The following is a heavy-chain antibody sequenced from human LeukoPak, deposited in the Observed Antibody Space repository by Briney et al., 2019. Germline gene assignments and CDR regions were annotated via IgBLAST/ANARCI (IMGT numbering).Heavy chain of an antibody. D-gene: IGHD3-10*01. J-gene: IGHJ4*02. CDR1: GFTFTDYY. CDR2: ISPSETTI. V-gene: IGHV3-11*04. CDR3: ARAPYYYGSGSPYYFDY. Sequence: GGSLRLSCAASGFTFTDYYMCWVRQAPGKGLEWVSYISPSETTINYADSVKGRFTISRDNAKDSLYLQMNSLRAEDTAVYYCARAPYYYGSGSPYYFDYWGQGTLVTVSS.